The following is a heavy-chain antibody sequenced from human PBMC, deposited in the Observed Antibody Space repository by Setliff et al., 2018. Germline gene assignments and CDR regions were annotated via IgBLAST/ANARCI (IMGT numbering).Heavy chain of an antibody. Sequence: ASVKVSCKTSGFRFTSFGFSWVRQAPGQGLEWMGWISPYSGESNYAQNFQGRLTVTTDTSTNTAYMELRSLRSDDTAMYYCARGPVDFVVVPAAAVFDFWGQGTLVTVSS. CDR1: GFRFTSFG. D-gene: IGHD2-2*03. CDR3: ARGPVDFVVVPAAAVFDF. J-gene: IGHJ4*02. V-gene: IGHV1-18*01. CDR2: ISPYSGES.